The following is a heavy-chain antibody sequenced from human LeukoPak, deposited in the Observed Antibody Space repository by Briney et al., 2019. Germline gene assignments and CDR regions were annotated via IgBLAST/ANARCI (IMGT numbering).Heavy chain of an antibody. CDR2: MNPNSGNT. V-gene: IGHV1-8*03. CDR3: AREIRSGGSAGVAGTSMDV. D-gene: IGHD6-19*01. Sequence: GASVKVSCKASGYTFTSYDINWVRQATGQGLEWMGWMNPNSGNTGYAQKFQGRVTITRNTSISTAYMELSSLRSEDTAVYYCAREIRSGGSAGVAGTSMDVWGKGTTVTVSS. CDR1: GYTFTSYD. J-gene: IGHJ6*04.